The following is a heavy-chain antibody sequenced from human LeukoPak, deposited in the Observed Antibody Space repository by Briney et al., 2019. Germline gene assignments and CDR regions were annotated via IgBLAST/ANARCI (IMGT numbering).Heavy chain of an antibody. Sequence: SSYAVSWVRQPPGKGLEWIGSIYYSGSTYYNPSLKSRVTISVDTSKNQFSLKLSSVTAADTAVYYCAREGSYSLFDYWGQGTLVTVSS. CDR3: AREGSYSLFDY. V-gene: IGHV4-39*07. CDR1: SSYA. D-gene: IGHD1-26*01. J-gene: IGHJ4*02. CDR2: IYYSGST.